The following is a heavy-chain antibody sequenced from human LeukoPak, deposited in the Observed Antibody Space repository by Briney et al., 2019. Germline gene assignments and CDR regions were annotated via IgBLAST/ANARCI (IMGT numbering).Heavy chain of an antibody. Sequence: GGSLRLSCAASGFTFSSYNMNWVRQAPGKGLEWVSSITSGSSYRFYADSVKGRFTISRDNAKNTLYLQMNSLRAEGAAVYFCAKAPVTSCRGAYCYPFDSWGQGTLVTVSS. CDR2: ITSGSSYR. CDR3: AKAPVTSCRGAYCYPFDS. V-gene: IGHV3-21*04. J-gene: IGHJ4*02. D-gene: IGHD2-21*01. CDR1: GFTFSSYN.